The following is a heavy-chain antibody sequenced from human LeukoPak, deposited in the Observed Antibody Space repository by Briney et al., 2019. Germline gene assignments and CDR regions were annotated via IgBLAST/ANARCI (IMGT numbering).Heavy chain of an antibody. CDR3: GRQTCSGGSCPFDY. J-gene: IGHJ4*02. CDR2: INHSGST. CDR1: GGSFSGYY. V-gene: IGHV4-34*01. D-gene: IGHD2-15*01. Sequence: SETLSLTCAVYGGSFSGYYWSWIRQPPGKGLEWIGEINHSGSTNYNPSLKSRVTISVDTSKNQFSLKLSSVTAADTAVYYCGRQTCSGGSCPFDYWGQGTVVTVSS.